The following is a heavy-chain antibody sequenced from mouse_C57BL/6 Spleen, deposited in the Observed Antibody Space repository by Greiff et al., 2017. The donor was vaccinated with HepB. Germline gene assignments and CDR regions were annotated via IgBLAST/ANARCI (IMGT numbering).Heavy chain of an antibody. D-gene: IGHD1-1*01. CDR3: AREDYYCSSYGGAMDY. Sequence: VQLQQSGAELVKPGASVKISCKASGYAFSSYWMNWVKQRTGKGLEWIGQIYPGDGDTNYNGKFKGKATLTADKSSSTAYMQLSSLTSEDSAVYFCAREDYYCSSYGGAMDYWGQGTSVTVSS. CDR2: IYPGDGDT. CDR1: GYAFSSYW. V-gene: IGHV1-80*01. J-gene: IGHJ4*01.